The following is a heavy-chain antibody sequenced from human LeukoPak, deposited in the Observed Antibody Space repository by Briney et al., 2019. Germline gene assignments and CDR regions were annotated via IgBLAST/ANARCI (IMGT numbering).Heavy chain of an antibody. CDR3: AGGGYGSTTLPFDG. V-gene: IGHV4-59*12. D-gene: IGHD2/OR15-2a*01. J-gene: IGHJ4*02. CDR2: IYYSRST. Sequence: SETLSLTCTVSGGSISSYYWSWIRQPPGKGLEWIGYIYYSRSTNYNPSLPRRVTLSVDTSKNQLSLQLSYVTAADAPVYYCAGGGYGSTTLPFDGWGQGTLVTVSS. CDR1: GGSISSYY.